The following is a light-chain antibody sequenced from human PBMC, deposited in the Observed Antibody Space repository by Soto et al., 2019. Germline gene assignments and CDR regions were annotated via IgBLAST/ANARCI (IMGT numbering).Light chain of an antibody. CDR3: AAWYDSLNGVV. Sequence: QSVLTQPPSASGTPGQRVTISCSGSSSNIGSNTVNWYQQLPGTAPKLLIYRNNQRPSGVPDRFSGSKSGTSASLAISGLQSEDEADYYCAAWYDSLNGVVFGGGTQLTVL. J-gene: IGLJ2*01. CDR2: RNN. CDR1: SSNIGSNT. V-gene: IGLV1-44*01.